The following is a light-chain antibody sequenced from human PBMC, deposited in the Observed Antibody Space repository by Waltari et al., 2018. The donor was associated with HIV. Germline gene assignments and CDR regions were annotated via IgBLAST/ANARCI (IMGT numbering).Light chain of an antibody. CDR3: AAWDGSLNGRVV. CDR1: SPNVGSNT. Sequence: QSVLTQPPSASGTPGQRVTISCSGSSPNVGSNTVNWYQQPPGTAPKLLIYSNNRRPSGVPDRFSGSKSGTSASLAISGLQSEDEADYYCAAWDGSLNGRVVFGGGTKLTVL. J-gene: IGLJ2*01. CDR2: SNN. V-gene: IGLV1-44*01.